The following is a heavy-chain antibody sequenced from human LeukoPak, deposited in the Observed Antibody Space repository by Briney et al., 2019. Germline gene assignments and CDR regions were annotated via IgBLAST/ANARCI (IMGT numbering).Heavy chain of an antibody. Sequence: SETLSLTCTVSGGSISSGGYYWSWIRQPPGKGLEWIGYTFDSETTDYNPSLKSRVTISVDKSKNQFSLKLSSVTAADTAVYYCATGGATTVTPYFDYWGQGTLVTVSS. V-gene: IGHV4-61*05. CDR3: ATGGATTVTPYFDY. D-gene: IGHD4-17*01. CDR2: TFDSETT. J-gene: IGHJ4*02. CDR1: GGSISSGGYY.